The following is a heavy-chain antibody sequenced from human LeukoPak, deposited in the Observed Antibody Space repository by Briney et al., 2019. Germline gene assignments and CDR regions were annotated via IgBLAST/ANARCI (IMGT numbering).Heavy chain of an antibody. Sequence: GGSLRLSCAASGFTFSDYYMSWIRQAPGKGLEWVSYISSSGSTIYYADSVKGRFTISRDNAKDSLYLQMNSLSAEDTAVYYCARDGVGARYYFDYWGQGTLVTVSS. J-gene: IGHJ4*02. CDR2: ISSSGSTI. D-gene: IGHD1-26*01. CDR3: ARDGVGARYYFDY. CDR1: GFTFSDYY. V-gene: IGHV3-11*04.